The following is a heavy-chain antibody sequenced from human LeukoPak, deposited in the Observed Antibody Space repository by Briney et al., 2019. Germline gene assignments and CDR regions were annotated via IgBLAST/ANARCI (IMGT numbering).Heavy chain of an antibody. V-gene: IGHV3-74*01. CDR2: MNEYSTTI. J-gene: IGHJ4*02. CDR1: GFPFNSFW. CDR3: SRGGVNPVDH. Sequence: GGSLRLSCAASGFPFNSFWMHWVRHAPGKGLVWVSDMNEYSTTIRYADSVKGRFTISRDNAKSILYLQMNNLRAEDTAMYFCSRGGVNPVDHWGQGTLVTVSS. D-gene: IGHD1-14*01.